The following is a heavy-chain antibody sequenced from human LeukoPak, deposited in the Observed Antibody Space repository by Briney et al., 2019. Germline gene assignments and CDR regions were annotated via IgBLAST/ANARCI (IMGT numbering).Heavy chain of an antibody. CDR2: ISGSGGST. CDR1: GFTFSSYA. Sequence: HPGGSLRLSCAASGFTFSSYAMSWVRQAPGKGLEWVSAISGSGGSTYYADSVKGRFTISRDNSKNTLYLQMNSLRAEDTAVYYCVYGSGSYYKYAFDIWGQGTMVTVSS. D-gene: IGHD3-10*01. J-gene: IGHJ3*02. CDR3: VYGSGSYYKYAFDI. V-gene: IGHV3-23*01.